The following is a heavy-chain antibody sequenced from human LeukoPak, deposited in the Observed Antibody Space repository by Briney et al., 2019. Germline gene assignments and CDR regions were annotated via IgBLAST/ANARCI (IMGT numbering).Heavy chain of an antibody. CDR3: ARGQWLADLDY. CDR1: GFTFSSYA. V-gene: IGHV3-30-3*01. CDR2: ISYDGSNK. D-gene: IGHD6-19*01. Sequence: GRSLRLSCAAPGFTFSSYAMHWVRQAPGKGLEWVAVISYDGSNKYYADSVKGRFTISRDNSKNTLYLQMNSLRAEDTAVYYCARGQWLADLDYWGQGTLVTVSS. J-gene: IGHJ4*02.